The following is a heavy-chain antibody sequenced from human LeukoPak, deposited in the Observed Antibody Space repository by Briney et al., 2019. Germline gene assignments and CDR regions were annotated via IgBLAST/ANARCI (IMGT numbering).Heavy chain of an antibody. CDR3: ARDRGLTYYYDSSGYRPMDV. Sequence: PGGSLRLSCAASGFTLSNSWTSWLRQAPGKGLEWVAHTNERGSDKYYVDSVKGRFTISRDNAANSLYLQMNSLRAEDTAVYHCARDRGLTYYYDSSGYRPMDVWGKGTTVTVSS. J-gene: IGHJ6*03. V-gene: IGHV3-7*01. D-gene: IGHD3-22*01. CDR2: TNERGSDK. CDR1: GFTLSNSW.